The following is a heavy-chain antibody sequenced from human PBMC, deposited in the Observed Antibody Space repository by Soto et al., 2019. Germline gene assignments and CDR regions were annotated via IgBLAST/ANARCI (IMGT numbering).Heavy chain of an antibody. Sequence: QVQLVQSGAEVRKPGSSVKVSCKASGGSLSSYGISWVRQAPGQGLEWVGGVIPFFGTANYAQTLQDRVTIIADESTSTAYMELSGLRSEDTALYFCARESINAIFGVVLSYGMDVWGQGTTVIVSS. J-gene: IGHJ6*02. CDR1: GGSLSSYG. D-gene: IGHD3-3*01. CDR2: VIPFFGTA. CDR3: ARESINAIFGVVLSYGMDV. V-gene: IGHV1-69*01.